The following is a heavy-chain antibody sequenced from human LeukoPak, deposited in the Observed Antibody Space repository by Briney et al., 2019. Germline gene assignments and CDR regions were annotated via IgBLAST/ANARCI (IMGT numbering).Heavy chain of an antibody. Sequence: GSVKVSCKASGYTFTSYDINWVRQATGQGLEWMGWMNPNSGNTGYAQKFQGRVTMTRNTSISTAYMELSSLRSEDTAVYYCARDSLRFLEWLSPSYGMDVWGQGTTVTVSS. D-gene: IGHD3-3*01. CDR2: MNPNSGNT. CDR1: GYTFTSYD. J-gene: IGHJ6*02. CDR3: ARDSLRFLEWLSPSYGMDV. V-gene: IGHV1-8*01.